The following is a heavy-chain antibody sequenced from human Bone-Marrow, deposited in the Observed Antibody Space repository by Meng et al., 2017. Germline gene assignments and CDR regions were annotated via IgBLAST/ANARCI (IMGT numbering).Heavy chain of an antibody. CDR1: GGSVSSGSYY. Sequence: GSLRLSCTVSGGSVSSGSYYWSWIRQPPGKGLEWIGYIYYSGSTNYNPSLKSRVTISVDTSKNQFSLKLGSVTAADTAVYYCARENWNYNYYYYYGMDVWGQGTTVTVSS. CDR2: IYYSGST. D-gene: IGHD1-7*01. V-gene: IGHV4-61*01. J-gene: IGHJ6*02. CDR3: ARENWNYNYYYYYGMDV.